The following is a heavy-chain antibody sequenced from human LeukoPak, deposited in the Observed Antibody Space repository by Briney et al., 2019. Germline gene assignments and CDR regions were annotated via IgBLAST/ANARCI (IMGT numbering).Heavy chain of an antibody. Sequence: ASVKVSCKASGYTFTSYYMHWVRQAPGHGLEWMGIINPSGGSTSYAQKFQGRVTMTRDTSTSTVYMELSSLRSEDTAVYYCARDWVYCSSTSCPDVNWFDPWGQGTLVTVSS. D-gene: IGHD2-2*01. CDR3: ARDWVYCSSTSCPDVNWFDP. CDR1: GYTFTSYY. J-gene: IGHJ5*02. CDR2: INPSGGST. V-gene: IGHV1-46*01.